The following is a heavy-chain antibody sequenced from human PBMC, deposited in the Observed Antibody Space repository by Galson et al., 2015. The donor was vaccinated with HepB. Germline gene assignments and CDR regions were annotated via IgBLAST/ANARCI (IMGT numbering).Heavy chain of an antibody. D-gene: IGHD3-3*01. Sequence: SLRLSCAASGFTFSSYGMHWVRQAPGKGLEWVAVISYDGSNKYYADSVKGRFTISRDNSKNTLYLQMYSLRAEDTAVYYCAKEAYDFWSAYHMDVWGKGTTVTVSS. J-gene: IGHJ6*03. V-gene: IGHV3-30*18. CDR1: GFTFSSYG. CDR3: AKEAYDFWSAYHMDV. CDR2: ISYDGSNK.